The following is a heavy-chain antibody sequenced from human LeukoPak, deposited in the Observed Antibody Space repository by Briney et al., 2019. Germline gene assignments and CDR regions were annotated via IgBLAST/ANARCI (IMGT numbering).Heavy chain of an antibody. CDR1: GYTFTNYY. V-gene: IGHV1-46*01. CDR2: IIPSGGST. CDR3: ARSDYDDSRGYFDY. Sequence: ASVKVSCKASGYTFTNYYMHWVRQAPGQGLGWMGIIIPSGGSTSYAQKLQGRVTMTRDTSTSTVYMELTSLRSEDTAVYYCARSDYDDSRGYFDYWGQGTLVTVSS. J-gene: IGHJ4*02. D-gene: IGHD4-17*01.